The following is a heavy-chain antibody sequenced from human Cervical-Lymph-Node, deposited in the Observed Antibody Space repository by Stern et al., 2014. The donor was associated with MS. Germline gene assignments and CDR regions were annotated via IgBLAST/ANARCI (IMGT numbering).Heavy chain of an antibody. Sequence: QDQLVQSGAEVKKPGSSVKVSCQASGYTFSSHTVNWVRQAPGQGLEWMGRIIPVPGITNYAQRVLGRVTITADKSTSTAYMELSSLTSEDTAVYYCARDNGWGVGGFDHWGQGTLVTVSS. CDR3: ARDNGWGVGGFDH. CDR1: GYTFSSHT. D-gene: IGHD1-26*01. CDR2: IIPVPGIT. J-gene: IGHJ4*02. V-gene: IGHV1-69*04.